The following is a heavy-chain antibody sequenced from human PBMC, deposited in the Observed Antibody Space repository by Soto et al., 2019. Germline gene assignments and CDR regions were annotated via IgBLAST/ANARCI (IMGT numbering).Heavy chain of an antibody. J-gene: IGHJ4*02. V-gene: IGHV3-66*01. Sequence: EVQLVESGGGLVQPGGSLRLSCAASGFAVSSNYMSWVRQAPGKGLEWVSVIYSGGSTYYADSVKGRFAISRDNSKNTLYLQMNSLRAEDTAVYYCARANYYDTWGQGTLVTVSS. CDR3: ARANYYDT. D-gene: IGHD3-22*01. CDR1: GFAVSSNY. CDR2: IYSGGST.